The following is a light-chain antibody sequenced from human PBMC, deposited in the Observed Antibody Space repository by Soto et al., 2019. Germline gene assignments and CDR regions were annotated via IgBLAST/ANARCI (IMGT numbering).Light chain of an antibody. V-gene: IGKV3-15*01. J-gene: IGKJ1*01. CDR1: QSLNNN. Sequence: EIVMTQSPATLSVSPGERATLSCRASQSLNNNLVWYQQKPGQAPRLLIYGASIGATGIPARFSGSGSGTEFTLTISSLQSEDFAVYYCQQYDNWPPWTFGQGTKVDIK. CDR2: GAS. CDR3: QQYDNWPPWT.